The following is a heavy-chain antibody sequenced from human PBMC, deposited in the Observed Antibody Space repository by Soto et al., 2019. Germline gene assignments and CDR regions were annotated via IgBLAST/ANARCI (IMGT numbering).Heavy chain of an antibody. CDR1: GFTFSSYA. D-gene: IGHD2-2*01. V-gene: IGHV3-30-3*01. CDR3: AREDPDTLVLKAVGMDV. Sequence: QVQLVESGGGVVQPGRSLRLSCAASGFTFSSYAMHWVRQAPGKGLEWVAVISYDGSNKYYADSVKGRFTISRDNSKNXLYLQMNSLRAEDTAVYYCAREDPDTLVLKAVGMDVWGQGTTVTVSS. J-gene: IGHJ6*02. CDR2: ISYDGSNK.